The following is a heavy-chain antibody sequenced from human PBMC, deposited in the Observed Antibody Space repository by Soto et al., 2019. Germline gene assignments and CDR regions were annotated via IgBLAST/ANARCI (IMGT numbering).Heavy chain of an antibody. CDR1: VFTVSSNY. CDR3: ARGGYSGYPTPFIDC. D-gene: IGHD5-12*01. CDR2: IYSGGST. Sequence: EVQLVETGGGLIQPGGSLRLSCAASVFTVSSNYMSWVRQAPGKGLEWVSVIYSGGSTYYANSVKGRFTISRDNSKNTMYLQMNSLRAEDTAVYYCARGGYSGYPTPFIDCWGQGTLVTVSS. V-gene: IGHV3-53*02. J-gene: IGHJ4*02.